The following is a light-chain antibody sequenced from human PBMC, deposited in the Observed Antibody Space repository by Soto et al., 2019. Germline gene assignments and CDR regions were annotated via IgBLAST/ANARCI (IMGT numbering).Light chain of an antibody. CDR3: AAWDDSLSGPWV. CDR2: RDS. J-gene: IGLJ3*02. CDR1: SSNIGSSY. Sequence: QAVVTQPPSASGTPGQRVTISCSGSSSNIGSSYVYLYQQLPGTAPKLLIYRDSQRPSGVPDRFSGSKSGTSASLAISGLRSEDEADYYCAAWDDSLSGPWVFGGGTKLTVL. V-gene: IGLV1-47*01.